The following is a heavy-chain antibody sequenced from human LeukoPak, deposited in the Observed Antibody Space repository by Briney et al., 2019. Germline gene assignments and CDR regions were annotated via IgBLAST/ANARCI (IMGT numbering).Heavy chain of an antibody. CDR2: IYYSGST. V-gene: IGHV4-59*08. D-gene: IGHD3-22*01. CDR1: GRSLTYYY. Sequence: SETLSLTCTLSGRSLTYYYWSWIRQPPGKGLEWIGNIYYSGSTNYNASLKSRVTISVDTSKIQFSLRLSSVTAADTAVYYCARRDSSGYYAYWGQGTLVIVSS. J-gene: IGHJ4*02. CDR3: ARRDSSGYYAY.